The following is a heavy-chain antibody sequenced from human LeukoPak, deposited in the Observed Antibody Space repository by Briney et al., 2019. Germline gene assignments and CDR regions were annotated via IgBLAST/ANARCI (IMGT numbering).Heavy chain of an antibody. Sequence: PGGSLRLSCAASGFTFSSYEMNWVRQAPGKGLEWVSYISSSGSTIYYADSVKGRFTISRDNAKNSLYLQMNSLRAEDTAVYYCAREFWGYFDYWGQGTLVTVSS. CDR1: GFTFSSYE. V-gene: IGHV3-48*03. CDR2: ISSSGSTI. J-gene: IGHJ4*02. CDR3: AREFWGYFDY. D-gene: IGHD7-27*01.